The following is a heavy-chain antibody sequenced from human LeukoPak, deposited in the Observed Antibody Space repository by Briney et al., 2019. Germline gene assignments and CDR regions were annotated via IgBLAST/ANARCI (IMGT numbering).Heavy chain of an antibody. J-gene: IGHJ3*02. CDR3: AKFEKLVRLGAFDI. CDR1: RFTFRNYG. D-gene: IGHD6-13*01. CDR2: IWYDGSNQ. Sequence: GGSLRLSCVASRFTFRNYGMHWVRQAPGKGLEWVAVIWYDGSNQVYADSVKGRFTVSRDNSKNTLYLQMNSLRAEDTAVYYCAKFEKLVRLGAFDIWGQGTMVTVSS. V-gene: IGHV3-33*06.